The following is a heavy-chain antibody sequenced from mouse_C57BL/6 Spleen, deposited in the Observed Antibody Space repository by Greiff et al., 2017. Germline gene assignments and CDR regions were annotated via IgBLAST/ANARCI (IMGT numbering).Heavy chain of an antibody. CDR1: GYTFTDYE. CDR3: TRPLYDGYAMDY. CDR2: IDPETGGT. J-gene: IGHJ4*01. D-gene: IGHD2-12*01. Sequence: VQLVESGAELVRPGASVTLSCKASGYTFTDYEMHWVKQTPVHGLEWIGAIDPETGGTAYNQKFKGKAILTADKSSSTAYMELRSLTSEDSAVYYCTRPLYDGYAMDYWGQGTSVTVSS. V-gene: IGHV1-15*01.